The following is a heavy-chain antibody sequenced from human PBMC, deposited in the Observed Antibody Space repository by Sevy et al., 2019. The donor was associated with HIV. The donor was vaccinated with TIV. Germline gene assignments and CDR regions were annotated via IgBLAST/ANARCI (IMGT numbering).Heavy chain of an antibody. CDR1: GFTFDDYA. CDR3: AKDRVGAMRMSGFDI. D-gene: IGHD1-26*01. CDR2: INWDSGSV. Sequence: GGCLRLSCAASGFTFDDYAMHWVRQAPGKGLEWVSGINWDSGSVGYAASVKGRFTISRDNSENSLYLQMKSLRPEDTALYCCAKDRVGAMRMSGFDIWGQGTMVTVSS. J-gene: IGHJ3*02. V-gene: IGHV3-9*01.